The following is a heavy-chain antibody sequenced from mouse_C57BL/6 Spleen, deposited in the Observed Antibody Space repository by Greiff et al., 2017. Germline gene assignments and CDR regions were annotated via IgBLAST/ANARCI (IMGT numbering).Heavy chain of an antibody. V-gene: IGHV1-64*01. J-gene: IGHJ2*01. CDR3: ARAQTAQVHYFDY. CDR2: IHPNSGST. Sequence: QVQLQQPGAELVKPGASVKLSCKASGYTFTSYWMHWVKQRPGQGLEWIGMIHPNSGSTNYNEKFKSKATLTVDKSSSTAYMQLSSLTSEDSAVYYCARAQTAQVHYFDYWGQGTTLTVSS. CDR1: GYTFTSYW. D-gene: IGHD3-2*02.